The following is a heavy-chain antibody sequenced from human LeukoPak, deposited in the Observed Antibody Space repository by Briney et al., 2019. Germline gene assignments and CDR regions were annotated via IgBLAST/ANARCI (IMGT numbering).Heavy chain of an antibody. V-gene: IGHV1-18*01. CDR1: GYTFTSYG. CDR2: ISAYNGNT. CDR3: VRWAGRLISSSWSDY. D-gene: IGHD6-13*01. Sequence: GASVKVSCKASGYTFTSYGISWVRQAPGQGLEWMGWISAYNGNTNYAQKLQGRVTMTTDTSTSTAYMELGSLRSDDTAVYYCVRWAGRLISSSWSDYWGQGTLVTISS. J-gene: IGHJ4*02.